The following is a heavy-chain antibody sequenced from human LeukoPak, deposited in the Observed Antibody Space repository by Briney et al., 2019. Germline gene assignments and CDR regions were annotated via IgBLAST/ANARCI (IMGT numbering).Heavy chain of an antibody. Sequence: GGSLRLSCAASRFIFGSYGMHWVRQSPGKGLEWVAFISHHGSTKYADSVKGRFTISRDNSKNALYVQVSSPRTEDTAVYYCARGGGYCSGGTCYETHFDYWGQGTLVSVSS. V-gene: IGHV3-30*03. D-gene: IGHD2-15*01. CDR1: RFIFGSYG. J-gene: IGHJ4*02. CDR2: ISHHGSTK. CDR3: ARGGGYCSGGTCYETHFDY.